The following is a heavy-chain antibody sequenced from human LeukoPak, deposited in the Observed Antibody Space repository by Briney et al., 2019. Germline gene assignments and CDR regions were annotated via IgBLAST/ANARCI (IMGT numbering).Heavy chain of an antibody. J-gene: IGHJ4*02. V-gene: IGHV4-59*01. CDR2: IYGGNT. CDR1: GGSISSYS. Sequence: PSETLSLTCTVSGGSISSYSWNWIRQPPGNGLEWIGRIYGGNTNYNPSLKSRVSISVDTSKNQFSLKLSSVTAADTAVYYCARTGSTVTMLYPFDHWGQGTLVTVSS. CDR3: ARTGSTVTMLYPFDH. D-gene: IGHD4-17*01.